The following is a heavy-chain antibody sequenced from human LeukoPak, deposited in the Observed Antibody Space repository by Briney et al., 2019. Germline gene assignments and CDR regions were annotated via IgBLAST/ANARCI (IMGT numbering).Heavy chain of an antibody. CDR3: ATYSGAHHKTFDY. CDR2: ISPREITV. J-gene: IGHJ4*02. Sequence: PGGSLRLSCAASGFTFSDYYMSWIRQAPGKGLEWVSYISPREITVYHADSVKGRFTISRDNAKNSLYLQMSSLRAEDTAMYYCATYSGAHHKTFDYWGQGTLVTVSS. D-gene: IGHD1-26*01. CDR1: GFTFSDYY. V-gene: IGHV3-11*01.